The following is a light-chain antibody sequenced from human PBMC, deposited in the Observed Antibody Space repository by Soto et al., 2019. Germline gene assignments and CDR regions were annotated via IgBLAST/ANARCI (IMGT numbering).Light chain of an antibody. J-gene: IGKJ1*01. CDR3: QKYDSAPAWT. Sequence: DIQMTQSPSSLSAAVGDRVTIACRASQDISNYLAWYQQKPGRAPKLLIFAASTLQSGVPSRFSGSGSGTEFTLTISSLQPEDVATYYCQKYDSAPAWTFGQGTKVEIE. CDR2: AAS. CDR1: QDISNY. V-gene: IGKV1-27*01.